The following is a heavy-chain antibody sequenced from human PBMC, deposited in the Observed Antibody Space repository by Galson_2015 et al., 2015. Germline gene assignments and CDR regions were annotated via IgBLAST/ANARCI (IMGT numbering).Heavy chain of an antibody. D-gene: IGHD2-2*01. Sequence: QSGAEVKKPGESLKISCQGFGYSFTNYWIGWVRQMPGRGLEWMGIIYPGDSDTRYSPSFQGQVTISADKSISTAYLQWSSLRASDTAIYYCARRLGYCSSSSCYAYWYFDLWGRGTLVTVSS. CDR3: ARRLGYCSSSSCYAYWYFDL. CDR2: IYPGDSDT. V-gene: IGHV5-51*01. CDR1: GYSFTNYW. J-gene: IGHJ2*01.